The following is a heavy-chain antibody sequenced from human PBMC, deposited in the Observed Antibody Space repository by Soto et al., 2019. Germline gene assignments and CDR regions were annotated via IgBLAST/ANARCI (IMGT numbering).Heavy chain of an antibody. CDR1: GFTFGDYS. J-gene: IGHJ4*02. D-gene: IGHD1-26*01. Sequence: GGSLRLSCTASGFTFGDYSMNWFRQAPGKGLEWVGFIRSKTYGGTTEYAASVKDRFTISRDDSKSIAYLHMYSLKTDDTAVYYCIRDLEWELVAFDYWGQGTVVTVSS. CDR2: IRSKTYGGTT. V-gene: IGHV3-49*03. CDR3: IRDLEWELVAFDY.